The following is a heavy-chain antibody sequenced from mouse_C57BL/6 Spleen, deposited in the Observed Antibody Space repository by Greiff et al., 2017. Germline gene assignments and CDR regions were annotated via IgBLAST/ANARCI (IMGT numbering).Heavy chain of an antibody. CDR2: ISDGGSYT. D-gene: IGHD2-3*01. J-gene: IGHJ4*01. V-gene: IGHV5-4*01. Sequence: EVQLVESGGGLVKPGGSLKLSCAASGFTFSSYAMSWVRQTPEKRLEWVATISDGGSYTYYPDNVKGRFTISRDNAENNLYLQMSHLTSEDTAMXYCASPYDGYYDYAMDDWGQGTSVTVSS. CDR3: ASPYDGYYDYAMDD. CDR1: GFTFSSYA.